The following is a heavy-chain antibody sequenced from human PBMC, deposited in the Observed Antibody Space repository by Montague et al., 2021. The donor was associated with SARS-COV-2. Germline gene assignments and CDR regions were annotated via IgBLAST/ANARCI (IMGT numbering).Heavy chain of an antibody. D-gene: IGHD3-10*01. CDR3: ARRITMVRGVTKRNNWFDP. Sequence: SETLSLTCAVSGGSISSDNWWSWVRQSPGKGLDWFGEIFHSGSTNYNPSLKSRVTMSVDKSKNDFSLKLSPVTAADTAMYYCARRITMVRGVTKRNNWFDPWGRGILVTVSS. V-gene: IGHV4-4*02. CDR2: IFHSGST. CDR1: GGSISSDNW. J-gene: IGHJ5*02.